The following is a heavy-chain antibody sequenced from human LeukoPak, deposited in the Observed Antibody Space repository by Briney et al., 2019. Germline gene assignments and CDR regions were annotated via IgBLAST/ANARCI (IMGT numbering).Heavy chain of an antibody. J-gene: IGHJ4*02. CDR2: IGGSGVNT. V-gene: IGHV3-23*01. Sequence: PGGSLRLSCTASGFTFASCAMSWVRQAPGEGLEWVSTIGGSGVNTYYADSVKGRFTISRDNSKNTLFLQVSSLRAEDTAVYYCARDLAQLDYWGQGTLVTVSS. CDR1: GFTFASCA. D-gene: IGHD5-12*01. CDR3: ARDLAQLDY.